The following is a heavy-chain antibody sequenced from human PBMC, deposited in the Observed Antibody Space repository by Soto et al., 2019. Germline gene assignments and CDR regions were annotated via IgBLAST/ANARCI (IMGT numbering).Heavy chain of an antibody. D-gene: IGHD2-2*01. CDR1: GFTFSSYA. V-gene: IGHV3-23*01. J-gene: IGHJ6*02. Sequence: LRLSSAGSGFTFSSYAMTWVSQAPGKGLEWVSTLSDNGGHTYYADSVKGRFTISRDNSKNTLYLQINSLRAEDTAVYYCAKDSQSVLVSAARVYGMDVWGQGTTVTVSS. CDR2: LSDNGGHT. CDR3: AKDSQSVLVSAARVYGMDV.